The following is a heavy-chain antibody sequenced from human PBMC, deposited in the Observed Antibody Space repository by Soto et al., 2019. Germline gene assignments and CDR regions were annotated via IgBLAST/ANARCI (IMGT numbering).Heavy chain of an antibody. D-gene: IGHD3-9*01. CDR2: INSDGSST. J-gene: IGHJ4*02. CDR3: ARDRFFDWFDENDY. V-gene: IGHV3-74*01. Sequence: PGGSLRLSCAASGFTFSSYWMHWVRQAPGKGLVWVSRINSDGSSTSYADSVKGRFTISRDNAKNTLYLQMNSLRAEDTAVYCCARDRFFDWFDENDYWGQGTLVTVSS. CDR1: GFTFSSYW.